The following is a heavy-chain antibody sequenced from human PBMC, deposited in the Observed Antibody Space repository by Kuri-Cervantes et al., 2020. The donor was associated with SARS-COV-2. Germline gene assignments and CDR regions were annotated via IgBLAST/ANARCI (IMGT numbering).Heavy chain of an antibody. CDR3: ARVGGNNYGPADYLGMDV. V-gene: IGHV1-46*01. D-gene: IGHD5-18*01. CDR2: INGNGGST. CDR1: GYTLTELS. J-gene: IGHJ6*02. Sequence: ASVKVSCKVSGYTLTELSMHWVRQAPGKGLDWMGIINGNGGSTSYAQKFQGRVTMTRDTSTSTVYMELSSLRSEDTAVYYCARVGGNNYGPADYLGMDVWGQGTTVTVSS.